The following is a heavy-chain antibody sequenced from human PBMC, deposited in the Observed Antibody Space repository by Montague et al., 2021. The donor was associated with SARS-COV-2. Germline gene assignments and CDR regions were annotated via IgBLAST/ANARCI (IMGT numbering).Heavy chain of an antibody. CDR3: ARESRLKYLEWSGSRYDYCGMDV. D-gene: IGHD3-3*01. J-gene: IGHJ6*02. Sequence: TLSLTCTVSGDSIGAYYWSWIRQPPGKGPEWIAYISSSGTTNYNPSLKSRITVSVDTSRNQLSLKLSSVTAADSAVYYCARESRLKYLEWSGSRYDYCGMDVWGQGTTVTVSS. CDR1: GDSIGAYY. CDR2: ISSSGTT. V-gene: IGHV4-59*01.